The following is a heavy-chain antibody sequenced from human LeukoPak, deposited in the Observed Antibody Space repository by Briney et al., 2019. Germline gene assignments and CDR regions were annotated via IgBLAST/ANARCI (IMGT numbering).Heavy chain of an antibody. CDR2: IYYSRST. D-gene: IGHD3-10*01. CDR3: ASLYGSGSYTYNWFDP. CDR1: GGSISSGDYY. Sequence: SETLSLTCTVSGGSISSGDYYWTWIRQPPGKGLEGIGYIYYSRSTYYNPSLKSPVTRTVDRSKNQFYLKLSSVTAADTAVYYCASLYGSGSYTYNWFDPWGQGTLVTVSS. V-gene: IGHV4-30-4*01. J-gene: IGHJ5*02.